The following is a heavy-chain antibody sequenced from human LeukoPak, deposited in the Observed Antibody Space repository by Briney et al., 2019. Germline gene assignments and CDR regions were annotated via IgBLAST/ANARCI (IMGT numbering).Heavy chain of an antibody. D-gene: IGHD3-10*01. V-gene: IGHV3-23*01. Sequence: GGSLRLSCAASGFTFSSYAMSWVRQAPGKGLEWVSGISGSGGRTYYADSVKGRFTIFRDNAENSLYLQMSSLRAEDTAVYYCARVSLGNNYGSGSYDYWGQGTLVTVSS. CDR2: ISGSGGRT. J-gene: IGHJ4*02. CDR1: GFTFSSYA. CDR3: ARVSLGNNYGSGSYDY.